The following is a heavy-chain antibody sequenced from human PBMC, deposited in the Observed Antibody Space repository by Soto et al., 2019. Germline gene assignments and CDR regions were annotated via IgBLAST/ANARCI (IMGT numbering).Heavy chain of an antibody. D-gene: IGHD3-9*01. CDR1: GYSFTSYW. J-gene: IGHJ6*03. Sequence: PGESLKISCKGSGYSFTSYWIGWVRQMPGKGLEWMGIICPGDSDTRYSPSFQGQVTISADKSISTAYLQWSSLKASDTAMYYCARLHRYYDILTGKYYYYMDVWGKGTTVTVSS. V-gene: IGHV5-51*01. CDR3: ARLHRYYDILTGKYYYYMDV. CDR2: ICPGDSDT.